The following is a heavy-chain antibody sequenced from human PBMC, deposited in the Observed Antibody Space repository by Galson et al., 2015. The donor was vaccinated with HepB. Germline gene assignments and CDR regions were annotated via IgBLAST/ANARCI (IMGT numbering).Heavy chain of an antibody. Sequence: SVKVSCKASGYTFTSYDINWVRQATGQGLEWMGWMNPNSGNTGYAQKFQGRVTMTRNTSISTAYMELSSLRSEDTAVYYCARGCKWPTFFVPGYNWFDPWGQGTLVTVSS. CDR3: ARGCKWPTFFVPGYNWFDP. D-gene: IGHD3-3*01. CDR1: GYTFTSYD. J-gene: IGHJ5*02. CDR2: MNPNSGNT. V-gene: IGHV1-8*01.